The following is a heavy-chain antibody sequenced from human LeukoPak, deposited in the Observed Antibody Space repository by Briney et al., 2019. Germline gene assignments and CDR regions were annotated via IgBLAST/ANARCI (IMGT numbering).Heavy chain of an antibody. J-gene: IGHJ4*02. Sequence: GESLKISCKGSGYTFGSYWIGWVRHVPGKGLEWMGIIFPGDSETRYSPSFQGLVTISADESVNTAYLQWNSLRASDTAIYYCARFSAPFDFWGQGTLVTVSS. V-gene: IGHV5-51*01. CDR2: IFPGDSET. CDR3: ARFSAPFDF. CDR1: GYTFGSYW. D-gene: IGHD6-13*01.